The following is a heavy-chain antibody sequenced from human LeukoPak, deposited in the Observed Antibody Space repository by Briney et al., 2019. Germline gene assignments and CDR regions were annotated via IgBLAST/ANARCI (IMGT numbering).Heavy chain of an antibody. CDR3: ASSYYDILTGYY. Sequence: PSETLPLTCAVYGGSLSGYYWSWIRQPPGKGLEWIGEINHSGSTNYNPSLKSRVTISVDTSKNQFSLKLSSVTAADTAVYYCASSYYDILTGYYWGQGTLVTVSS. J-gene: IGHJ4*02. CDR1: GGSLSGYY. D-gene: IGHD3-9*01. V-gene: IGHV4-34*01. CDR2: INHSGST.